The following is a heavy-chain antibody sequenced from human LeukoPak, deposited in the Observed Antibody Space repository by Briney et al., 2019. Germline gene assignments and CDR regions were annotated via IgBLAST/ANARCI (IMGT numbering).Heavy chain of an antibody. Sequence: ASVKVSCKASGYTFTGHYMHWVRQAPGQGLEWMGWINPNSGGTNYAQKFRGGVTMTRDTSISTAYMELSRLRSDDTAVYYCARYYYDSSGYYPQDYYGMDVWGQGTTVTVSS. D-gene: IGHD3-22*01. CDR2: INPNSGGT. J-gene: IGHJ6*02. V-gene: IGHV1-2*02. CDR3: ARYYYDSSGYYPQDYYGMDV. CDR1: GYTFTGHY.